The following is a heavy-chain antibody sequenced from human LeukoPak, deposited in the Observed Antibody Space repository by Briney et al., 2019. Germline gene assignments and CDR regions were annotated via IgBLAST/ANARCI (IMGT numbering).Heavy chain of an antibody. Sequence: SETLSLTCAVYGGSFSGYYWSWIRQPPGKGLEWIGEINHSGSTNYNPSLKSRVTISVDTSKNQFSLKLSSVTAADTAVYYCARPLMYYYGSETYFWFDPWGQGTLVTVSS. J-gene: IGHJ5*02. D-gene: IGHD3-10*01. CDR3: ARPLMYYYGSETYFWFDP. V-gene: IGHV4-34*01. CDR2: INHSGST. CDR1: GGSFSGYY.